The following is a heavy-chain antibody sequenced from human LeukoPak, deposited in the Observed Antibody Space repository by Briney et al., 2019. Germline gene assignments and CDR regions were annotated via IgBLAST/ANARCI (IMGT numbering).Heavy chain of an antibody. D-gene: IGHD2-2*01. CDR1: GFTFSSSA. CDR3: TRVGYCATTSCRTAFDI. CDR2: ISDSGDRE. V-gene: IGHV3-23*01. J-gene: IGHJ3*02. Sequence: GGSLRLSCAASGFTFSSSAMSWVRQVSGKGLEWVSGISDSGDREYYAESVKGRLTISRDNSMNTLYLQMNSLRAEDTAVYYCTRVGYCATTSCRTAFDIWGQGTMVTVSS.